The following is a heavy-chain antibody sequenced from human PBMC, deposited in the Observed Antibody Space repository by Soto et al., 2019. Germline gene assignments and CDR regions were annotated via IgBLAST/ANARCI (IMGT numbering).Heavy chain of an antibody. CDR1: GFTFSSYS. CDR2: ISSSSSYI. CDR3: ARVGAVVPADVVYYYMDV. V-gene: IGHV3-21*01. J-gene: IGHJ6*03. Sequence: GGSLRLSCAASGFTFSSYSMNWVRQAPGKGLEWVSSISSSSSYIYYADSVKGRFTISRDNAKNSLYLQMNSLRAEDTAVYYCARVGAVVPADVVYYYMDVWGKGTTVTVSS. D-gene: IGHD2-2*01.